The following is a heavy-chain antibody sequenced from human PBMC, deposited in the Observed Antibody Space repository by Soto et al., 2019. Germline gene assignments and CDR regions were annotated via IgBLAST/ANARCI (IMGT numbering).Heavy chain of an antibody. J-gene: IGHJ3*02. CDR1: GFTFRTYG. Sequence: QVQLVESGGGVGQPGRSLRLSCAASGFTFRTYGMHWVRQAPGKGLEWVAVIWYDGSNKYYADSVKGRFTISRDNSKNTLYLQMNSLRAEDTAVYYCARDHVATHNAFDIWGQGTMVTVSS. CDR3: ARDHVATHNAFDI. D-gene: IGHD5-12*01. V-gene: IGHV3-33*01. CDR2: IWYDGSNK.